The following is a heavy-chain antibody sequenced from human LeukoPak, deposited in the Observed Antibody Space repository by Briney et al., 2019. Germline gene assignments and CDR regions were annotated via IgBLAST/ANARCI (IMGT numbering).Heavy chain of an antibody. CDR1: GGSISSSDYY. D-gene: IGHD6-13*01. Sequence: SETLSLTCIVSGGSISSSDYYWGWIRQPPGKGLEWIATIYHSGSTYYNPPLKSRVTISLDTSKNQFSLKLSSVTAADTAVYYCARHGPDSTSSWRRPFDYWGQGALVTVPS. V-gene: IGHV4-39*01. CDR2: IYHSGST. J-gene: IGHJ4*02. CDR3: ARHGPDSTSSWRRPFDY.